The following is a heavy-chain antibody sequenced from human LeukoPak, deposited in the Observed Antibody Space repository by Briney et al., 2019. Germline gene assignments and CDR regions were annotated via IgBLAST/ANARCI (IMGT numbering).Heavy chain of an antibody. CDR2: INPYSGDT. CDR1: GYTFTGYH. CDR3: ARDQGSLTRSWYTGY. J-gene: IGHJ4*02. V-gene: IGHV1-2*06. Sequence: ASVKVSCKASGYTFTGYHIHWVRQAPGQGLEWMGRINPYSGDTNFAQKFQGRVTMTRDTSITTAYMDLSSLTPDDTAVYFCARDQGSLTRSWYTGYWGQGTQITVSS. D-gene: IGHD6-13*01.